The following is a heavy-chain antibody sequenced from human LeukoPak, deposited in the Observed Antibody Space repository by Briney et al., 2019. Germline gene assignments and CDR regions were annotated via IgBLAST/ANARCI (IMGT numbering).Heavy chain of an antibody. Sequence: PSETLSLTCAVSGYSISSGCYWGWIRQPPGKGLEWIGSIYHSGSTYYNPSLKSRVTISVDTSKNQFSLKLSSVTAADTAVYYCARDPARDIVVVPAAPGCPWGQGTLVTVSS. J-gene: IGHJ5*02. CDR1: GYSISSGCY. CDR2: IYHSGST. V-gene: IGHV4-38-2*02. D-gene: IGHD2-2*01. CDR3: ARDPARDIVVVPAAPGCP.